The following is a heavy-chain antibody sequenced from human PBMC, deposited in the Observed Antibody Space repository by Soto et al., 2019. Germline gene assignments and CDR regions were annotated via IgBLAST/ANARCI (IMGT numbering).Heavy chain of an antibody. CDR3: GRGGDPDY. Sequence: EVPLVASGGGLVQPGGSLRLSCVASGFKFDYYWMHWVRQAPGEGLMWVSRLQTDGSHPDYAASVKGRFTISRDNAKNTLYLQMNNLRVEHTAVYYCGRGGDPDYSGHGTLVTVSS. CDR1: GFKFDYYW. CDR2: LQTDGSHP. D-gene: IGHD2-21*02. J-gene: IGHJ4*01. V-gene: IGHV3-74*01.